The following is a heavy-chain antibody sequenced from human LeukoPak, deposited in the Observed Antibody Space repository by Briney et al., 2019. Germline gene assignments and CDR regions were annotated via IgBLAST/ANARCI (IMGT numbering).Heavy chain of an antibody. Sequence: GGSLRLSCAASRFTFSSYSMNWVRQAPGKGLEWVSSISSSGSYIYYADSVKGRFTISRDNAKNSLYLQMDSLRAEDTALYYCGRDLSGWYGPDYWGQGTLVTVSS. V-gene: IGHV3-21*04. D-gene: IGHD6-19*01. CDR1: RFTFSSYS. J-gene: IGHJ4*02. CDR3: GRDLSGWYGPDY. CDR2: ISSSGSYI.